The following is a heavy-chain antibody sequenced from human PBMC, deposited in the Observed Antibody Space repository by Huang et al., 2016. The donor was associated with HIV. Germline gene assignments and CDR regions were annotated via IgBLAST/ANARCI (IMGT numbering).Heavy chain of an antibody. V-gene: IGHV4-34*01. CDR1: GGSFNTFY. Sequence: QVQLQQWGAGLLKSSETLSLTCAVYGGSFNTFYWSWIRQPPTKGLGWLGEVHHSGRTNTNPSRKRRVTVSVDTSKNQFSLKVTSITAADTATYYCARGFYHDSSTYWFFDLWGRGTLVTVSS. CDR2: VHHSGRT. D-gene: IGHD3-22*01. J-gene: IGHJ2*01. CDR3: ARGFYHDSSTYWFFDL.